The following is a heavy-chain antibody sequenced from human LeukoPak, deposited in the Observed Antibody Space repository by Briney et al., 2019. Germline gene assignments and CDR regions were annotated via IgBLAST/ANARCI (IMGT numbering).Heavy chain of an antibody. Sequence: PSETLSLTCTVSGGSVSGYYWSWIRQPPGKGLEWIGEINHSGSTNYNPSLKSRVTISVDTSKNQFSLKLSSVTAADTAVYYCARGFYYDFWSGYPSHYFDYWGQGTLVTVSS. D-gene: IGHD3-3*01. J-gene: IGHJ4*02. CDR2: INHSGST. CDR1: GGSVSGYY. V-gene: IGHV4-34*01. CDR3: ARGFYYDFWSGYPSHYFDY.